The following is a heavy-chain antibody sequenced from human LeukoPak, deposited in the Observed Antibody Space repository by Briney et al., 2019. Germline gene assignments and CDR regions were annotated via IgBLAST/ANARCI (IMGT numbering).Heavy chain of an antibody. CDR3: ARDLGYYDSSGYLPFAY. V-gene: IGHV4-59*01. Sequence: PSETLSLTCTVSGGSISSYYWSWIRQPPGKGLEWIGYIYYSGSTNYNPSLKSRVTIPVDTSKNQFSLKLSSVTAADTAVYYCARDLGYYDSSGYLPFAYWGQGTLVTVSS. CDR2: IYYSGST. CDR1: GGSISSYY. J-gene: IGHJ4*02. D-gene: IGHD3-22*01.